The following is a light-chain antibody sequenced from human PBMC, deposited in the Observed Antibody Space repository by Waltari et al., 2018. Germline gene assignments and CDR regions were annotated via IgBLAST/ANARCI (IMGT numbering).Light chain of an antibody. CDR2: AAS. J-gene: IGKJ3*01. V-gene: IGKV1-39*01. Sequence: DIQMTQSPSSLSASVGDRVTITCRASQSIISYLNWYQQKPGKAPNLLIYAASTLQSGVPSRFSGSGSRTDFTLTISSLQPEDFATYYCQQSYSSPGTFGPGTKVEIK. CDR3: QQSYSSPGT. CDR1: QSIISY.